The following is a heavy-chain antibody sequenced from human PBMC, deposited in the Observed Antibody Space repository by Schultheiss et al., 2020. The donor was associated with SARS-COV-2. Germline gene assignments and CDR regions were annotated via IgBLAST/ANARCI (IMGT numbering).Heavy chain of an antibody. Sequence: SETLSLTCTVSGGSISSYYWSWIRQPPGKGLEWIGYIYYSGSTNYNPSLKSRVIISVDTSKNQFSLKLSSVTAADTAVYYCARVPYGDYPFDYWGQGTLVTVSS. CDR2: IYYSGST. V-gene: IGHV4-59*01. J-gene: IGHJ4*02. CDR1: GGSISSYY. CDR3: ARVPYGDYPFDY. D-gene: IGHD4-17*01.